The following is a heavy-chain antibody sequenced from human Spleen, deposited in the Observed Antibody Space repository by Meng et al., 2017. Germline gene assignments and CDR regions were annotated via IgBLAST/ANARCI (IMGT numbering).Heavy chain of an antibody. CDR2: INHSGST. Sequence: QVRLKQWGAGLFKPSGTLSLTCVVSGGSFSDYYWSWIRQPPGKGLEWIGEINHSGSTNYNPSLKSRVTISVDTSKNQFSLKLSSVTAADTAVYYCARSGDSSGYGYNWFDPWGQGTLVTVSS. CDR3: ARSGDSSGYGYNWFDP. V-gene: IGHV4-34*01. J-gene: IGHJ5*02. D-gene: IGHD3-22*01. CDR1: GGSFSDYY.